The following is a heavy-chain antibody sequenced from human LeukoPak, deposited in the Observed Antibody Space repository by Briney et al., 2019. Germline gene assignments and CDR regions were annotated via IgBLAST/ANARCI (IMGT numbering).Heavy chain of an antibody. J-gene: IGHJ4*02. CDR2: INHSGST. CDR3: ASRTYNRDY. V-gene: IGHV4-34*01. Sequence: SETLSLTCAVYGGSFSGYYWGWIRQPPGKGLEWIGEINHSGSTNYNPSLKSRVTISVDTSKNQFSLKLSSVTAADTAVYYCASRTYNRDYWGQGTLVTVSS. D-gene: IGHD1-1*01. CDR1: GGSFSGYY.